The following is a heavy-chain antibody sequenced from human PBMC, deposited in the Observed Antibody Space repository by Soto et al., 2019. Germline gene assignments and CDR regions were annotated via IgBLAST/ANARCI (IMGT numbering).Heavy chain of an antibody. D-gene: IGHD4-17*01. CDR2: IYPGDSDT. V-gene: IGHV5-51*01. Sequence: PGESLKISCKGSGYSFTSYWIGWVRQMPGKGLEWMGIIYPGDSDTRYSPSFQGQVTISADKSISTAYLQWSSLKASDTAVYYCAKGHGQNAKTTDLDYWGQGTLVTVSS. J-gene: IGHJ4*02. CDR1: GYSFTSYW. CDR3: AKGHGQNAKTTDLDY.